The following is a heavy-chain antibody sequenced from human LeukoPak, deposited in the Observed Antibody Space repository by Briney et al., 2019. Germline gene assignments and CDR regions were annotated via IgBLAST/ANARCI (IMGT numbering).Heavy chain of an antibody. Sequence: SETLSLTCTVSGGSISSHYWSWIRQPPGKGLEWIGYIYYSGSTNYNPSLKSRVTISVDTSKNQFSLKLSSVTAADTAVYYCARVSKGYCSGGSCYSRWFDPWGQGTLVTVSS. CDR1: GGSISSHY. J-gene: IGHJ5*02. CDR2: IYYSGST. D-gene: IGHD2-15*01. CDR3: ARVSKGYCSGGSCYSRWFDP. V-gene: IGHV4-59*11.